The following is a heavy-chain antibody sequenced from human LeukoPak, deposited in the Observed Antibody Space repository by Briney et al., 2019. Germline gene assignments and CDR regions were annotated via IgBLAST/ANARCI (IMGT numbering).Heavy chain of an antibody. Sequence: SETLSLTCTVSGGSISSGDYYWSWIRQPPGKGLEWIGRMYTSGSTSYNPSLKSRVTMSVDTSKNQFSLKLRSVTAADTAVYYCARTQHGEFDYWGQGILVTVSS. CDR1: GGSISSGDYY. CDR2: MYTSGST. V-gene: IGHV4-61*02. J-gene: IGHJ4*02. CDR3: ARTQHGEFDY. D-gene: IGHD7-27*01.